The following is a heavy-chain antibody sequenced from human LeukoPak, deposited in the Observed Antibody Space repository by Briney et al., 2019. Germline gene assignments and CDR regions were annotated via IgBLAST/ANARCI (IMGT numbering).Heavy chain of an antibody. J-gene: IGHJ3*02. Sequence: SETLSLICTVSGGSISSSSYYSGWIRQPPGKGLEWIGSIYYSGSTYYNPSLKSRVTISVDTSKNQFSLKLSSVTAADTAVYYCARFESAITMVRGVRDAFDIWGQGTMVTVSS. CDR2: IYYSGST. V-gene: IGHV4-39*01. CDR1: GGSISSSSYY. D-gene: IGHD3-10*01. CDR3: ARFESAITMVRGVRDAFDI.